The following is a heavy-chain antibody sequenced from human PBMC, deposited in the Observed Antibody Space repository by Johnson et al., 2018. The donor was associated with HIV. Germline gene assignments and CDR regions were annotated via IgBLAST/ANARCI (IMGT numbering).Heavy chain of an antibody. D-gene: IGHD6-6*01. V-gene: IGHV3-33*06. J-gene: IGHJ3*02. CDR2: LWYDGSNK. Sequence: QVQLVESGGGVVQPGRSLRLSCAASGFTFSSYGMHWVRQAPGKGLEWVAVLWYDGSNKYYADSVKGRFTISRDNSKTTLYLQMNSLRAEDTAVYYCAKDRGAARAFDAFDIWGRGTMVTVSS. CDR3: AKDRGAARAFDAFDI. CDR1: GFTFSSYG.